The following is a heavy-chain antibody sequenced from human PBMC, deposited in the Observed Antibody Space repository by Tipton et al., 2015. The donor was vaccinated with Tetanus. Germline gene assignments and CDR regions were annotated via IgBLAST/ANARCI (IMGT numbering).Heavy chain of an antibody. Sequence: LRLSCTVSGGSISSSSYYWGWIRRPPGKGLEWIGSIYYSGSTYYNPSLKSRVTISVDTSKNQFSLKLHSVTAADTAFYYCTRHVVVAVPRWFDPWGQGTLVTVSS. V-gene: IGHV4-39*01. CDR3: TRHVVVAVPRWFDP. CDR1: GGSISSSSYY. CDR2: IYYSGST. D-gene: IGHD2-15*01. J-gene: IGHJ5*02.